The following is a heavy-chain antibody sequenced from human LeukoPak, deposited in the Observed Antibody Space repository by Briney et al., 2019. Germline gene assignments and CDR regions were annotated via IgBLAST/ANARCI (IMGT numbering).Heavy chain of an antibody. CDR3: PKGPSSE. V-gene: IGHV3-23*01. CDR2: ISGGGGGTT. CDR1: GFTFSNYA. J-gene: IGHJ1*01. Sequence: PGGSLRLSCAASGFTFSNYAMSWVRQAPGKGLEWVSGISGGGGGTTSYADSVKGRFTISRDNSKNSVFLQMNTLRADATAVYYCPKGPSSEWGQGTLVTVSS.